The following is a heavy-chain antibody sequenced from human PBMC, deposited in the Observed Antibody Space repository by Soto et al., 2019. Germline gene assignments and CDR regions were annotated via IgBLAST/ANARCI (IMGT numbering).Heavy chain of an antibody. CDR2: IGGTGSRE. J-gene: IGHJ4*02. Sequence: QVQRLESGGGVVQPGGSLRLSCVESGLTFSGLGMKFSSYGMEWVRQAPGKGLEWVALIGGTGSREEYADSVKGRFTISRDNSKNTVYLQMSSLRVEHTGVYYCARSPMPYSDYEPSRDWGPGTLVTVSS. CDR1: GLTFSGLGMKFSSYG. D-gene: IGHD5-12*01. CDR3: ARSPMPYSDYEPSRD. V-gene: IGHV3-33*01.